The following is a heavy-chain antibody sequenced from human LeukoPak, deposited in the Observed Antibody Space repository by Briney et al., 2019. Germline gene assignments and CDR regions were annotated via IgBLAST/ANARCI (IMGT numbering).Heavy chain of an antibody. Sequence: PGGSLRLSCAASGFTFSSYAMSWVRQAPGKGLEWVSAISGSGGSTYYADSVKGRFTISRDNSKNTLYLQMNSLRAEDTAVYYCARTHSSGWYTLGNWGQGTLVTVSS. CDR3: ARTHSSGWYTLGN. V-gene: IGHV3-23*01. J-gene: IGHJ4*02. CDR2: ISGSGGST. D-gene: IGHD6-19*01. CDR1: GFTFSSYA.